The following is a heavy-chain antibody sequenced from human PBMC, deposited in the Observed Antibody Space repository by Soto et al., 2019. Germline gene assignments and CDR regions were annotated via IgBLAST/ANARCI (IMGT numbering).Heavy chain of an antibody. V-gene: IGHV1-24*01. CDR3: AILSDPRLDYYYYGMDV. CDR1: GYTLTELS. D-gene: IGHD4-17*01. CDR2: FDPEDGET. Sequence: ASVKVSCTVSGYTLTELSMHWVRQAPGKGLEWMGGFDPEDGETIYAQKFQGRVTMTEDTSTDTAYMELSSLRSEDTAVYYCAILSDPRLDYYYYGMDVWGQGTTVTVSS. J-gene: IGHJ6*02.